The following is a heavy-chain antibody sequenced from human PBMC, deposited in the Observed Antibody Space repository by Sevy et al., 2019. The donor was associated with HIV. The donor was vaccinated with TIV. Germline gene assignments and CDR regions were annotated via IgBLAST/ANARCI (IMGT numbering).Heavy chain of an antibody. CDR3: FETFTEFDY. CDR1: GFIFSNSW. Sequence: GGSLRLSCAASGFIFSNSWMTWVRQAPGKGLEWVGHIKRKADGETTDYAAPLKGRFTISRDDSKSTLYLQMNSLKTEDTAAYYCFETFTEFDYWGQGTLVTVSS. D-gene: IGHD3-16*01. V-gene: IGHV3-15*01. CDR2: IKRKADGETT. J-gene: IGHJ4*02.